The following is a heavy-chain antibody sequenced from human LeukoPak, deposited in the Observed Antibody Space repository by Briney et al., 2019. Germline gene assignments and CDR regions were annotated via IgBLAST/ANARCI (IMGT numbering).Heavy chain of an antibody. V-gene: IGHV1-24*01. Sequence: ASVKVSCKVSGYTLTELSMHWVRQAPGKGLEWMGGFDPEDGETIYAQKFQGRVSMTEDTSTDTAYMELSSLRSEDTAMYYCATDTGGYYLRYFDLWGRGTLVTVSS. CDR2: FDPEDGET. CDR3: ATDTGGYYLRYFDL. D-gene: IGHD1-26*01. CDR1: GYTLTELS. J-gene: IGHJ2*01.